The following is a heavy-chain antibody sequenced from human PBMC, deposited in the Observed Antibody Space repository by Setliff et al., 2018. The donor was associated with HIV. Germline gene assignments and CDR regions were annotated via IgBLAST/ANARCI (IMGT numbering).Heavy chain of an antibody. CDR1: GDPISTYY. Sequence: KPSETLSLTCTVSGDPISTYYWSWVREPPGKGLEWIGYVYYSGSTSYSPSLRGRVTMSVDPSKNQFSLKLNSVTAADTAIYYCARGNYDTSDYYTNFYYYYMDVWGKGTAVTVSS. D-gene: IGHD3-22*01. V-gene: IGHV4-59*01. J-gene: IGHJ6*03. CDR3: ARGNYDTSDYYTNFYYYYMDV. CDR2: VYYSGST.